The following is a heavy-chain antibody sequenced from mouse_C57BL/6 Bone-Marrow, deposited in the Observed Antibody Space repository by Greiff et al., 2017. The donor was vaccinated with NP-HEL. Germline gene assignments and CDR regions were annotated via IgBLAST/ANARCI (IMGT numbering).Heavy chain of an antibody. CDR2: IYPGSGST. CDR3: ARVYGNYWYLDV. D-gene: IGHD2-1*01. J-gene: IGHJ1*03. Sequence: VQLQQPGAELVKPGASVKMSCKASGYTFTSYWITWVKQRPGQGLEWIGDIYPGSGSTNYNEKFKSKATLTVDTSSSTAYMQLSSLTSEDSAVYCCARVYGNYWYLDVWGTGTTVTVSS. CDR1: GYTFTSYW. V-gene: IGHV1-55*01.